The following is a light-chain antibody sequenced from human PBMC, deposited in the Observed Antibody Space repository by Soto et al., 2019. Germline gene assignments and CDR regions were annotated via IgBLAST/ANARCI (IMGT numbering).Light chain of an antibody. J-gene: IGKJ1*01. Sequence: EVLMTQSPATLSVSPGERATLSCRASQSVSGKLAWYQQKPGQAPRLLIYDASTRATGIPARFSGSGSGTEFTLTISSLQSEDFAVYYCQQSYSTPTFGQGTKVEIK. V-gene: IGKV3-15*01. CDR2: DAS. CDR3: QQSYSTPT. CDR1: QSVSGK.